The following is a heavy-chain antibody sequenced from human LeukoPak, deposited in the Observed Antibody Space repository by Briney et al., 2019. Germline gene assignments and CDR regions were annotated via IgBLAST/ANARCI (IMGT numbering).Heavy chain of an antibody. D-gene: IGHD3-9*01. V-gene: IGHV4-34*01. CDR1: GGSFSGYY. CDR3: ARGRLRYFDWLLRPDAFDI. Sequence: SETLSLTCAVYGGSFSGYYWSWIRQPPGKGLEWIGEINHSGSTNYNPSLKSRVTISVDTSKNQFSLKVRSVTAADTAVYYCARGRLRYFDWLLRPDAFDIWGQGTMVTVSS. CDR2: INHSGST. J-gene: IGHJ3*02.